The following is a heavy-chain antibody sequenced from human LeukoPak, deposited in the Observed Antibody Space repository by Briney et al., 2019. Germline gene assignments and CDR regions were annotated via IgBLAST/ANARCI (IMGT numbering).Heavy chain of an antibody. CDR3: AREPGGWYAFDI. CDR2: INSDGSST. J-gene: IGHJ3*02. Sequence: GGSRRLSCAASGFTFSSYWMHWVRQAPGKGLVWVSRINSDGSSTSYADSVKGRFTISRDNAKNTLYLQMNSLRAEDTAVYYCAREPGGWYAFDIWGQGTMVTVSS. V-gene: IGHV3-74*01. CDR1: GFTFSSYW. D-gene: IGHD2-15*01.